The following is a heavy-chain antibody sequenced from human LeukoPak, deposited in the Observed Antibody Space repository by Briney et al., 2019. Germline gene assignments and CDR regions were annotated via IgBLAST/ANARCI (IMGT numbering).Heavy chain of an antibody. CDR1: GYTFTNYY. J-gene: IGHJ5*02. Sequence: GASVKVSCKASGYTFTNYYMVWVRQAPGQGLEWMGIINPSGGSTTYAQKFQGRVTVTRDASTSTVYMELSSLRSEDTAIYYCARGGAGDMYNFFDPWGQGTLVTVSS. D-gene: IGHD3-16*01. CDR2: INPSGGST. CDR3: ARGGAGDMYNFFDP. V-gene: IGHV1-46*01.